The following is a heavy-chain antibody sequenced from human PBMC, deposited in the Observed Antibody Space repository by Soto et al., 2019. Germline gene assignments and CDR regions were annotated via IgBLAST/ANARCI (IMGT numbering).Heavy chain of an antibody. CDR2: IYYSGST. CDR1: GGSISSGDYY. CDR3: ARVAVGNTYLFDY. D-gene: IGHD1-26*01. V-gene: IGHV4-30-4*01. J-gene: IGHJ4*02. Sequence: SETLCLTCTVSGGSISSGDYYWSWIRQPPGKGLEWIGYIYYSGSTYYNPSLKSRVTISVDTSKNQFSLSLNSLRAEDTAVYYCARVAVGNTYLFDYWGQGTPVTVSS.